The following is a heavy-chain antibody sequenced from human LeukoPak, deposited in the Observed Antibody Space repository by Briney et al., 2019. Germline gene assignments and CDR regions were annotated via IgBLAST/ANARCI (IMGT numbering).Heavy chain of an antibody. V-gene: IGHV3-7*01. D-gene: IGHD3-3*01. CDR3: ARVSAGVVITPYYFDY. Sequence: GGSLRLSCAASGFTFSSYWMGWVRQAPGKGLEWVANIKQDGSEKYYVDSAKGRFTISRDNAKNSLYLQMNSLRAEDTAVYYCARVSAGVVITPYYFDYWGQGTLVTVSS. CDR2: IKQDGSEK. J-gene: IGHJ4*02. CDR1: GFTFSSYW.